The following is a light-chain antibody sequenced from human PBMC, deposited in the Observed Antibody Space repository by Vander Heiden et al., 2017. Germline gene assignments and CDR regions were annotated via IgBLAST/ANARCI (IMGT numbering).Light chain of an antibody. V-gene: IGLV2-23*02. CDR2: EVT. CDR3: CSYAGSTTWV. CDR1: SRDVGSYNL. Sequence: QSALTQPASVSGSPGQSITISCAGTSRDVGSYNLVSWYQQPPGKAPKLMIYEVTKRPSGVSNRFSGSKSGITVSLTISGLQAEDEADYYCCSYAGSTTWVFGGGTKLTVL. J-gene: IGLJ3*02.